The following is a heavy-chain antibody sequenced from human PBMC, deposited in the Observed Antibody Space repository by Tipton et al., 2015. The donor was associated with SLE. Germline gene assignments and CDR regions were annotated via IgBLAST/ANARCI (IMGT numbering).Heavy chain of an antibody. CDR3: VRDDVGFDY. V-gene: IGHV3-74*01. J-gene: IGHJ4*02. CDR2: SNSDGSIA. Sequence: SLRLSCAASGFTFSSSWMHWVRQVPGKGLVWVSRSNSDGSIANYADSVQGRFTIYRDNAKNTVNLQMNSLRIEDTAVYYCVRDDVGFDYWGQGTLVTVSS. CDR1: GFTFSSSW. D-gene: IGHD3-10*02.